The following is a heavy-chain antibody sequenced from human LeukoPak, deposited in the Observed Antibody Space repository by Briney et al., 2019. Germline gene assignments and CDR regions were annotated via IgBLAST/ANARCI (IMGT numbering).Heavy chain of an antibody. J-gene: IGHJ4*02. CDR3: AKRVAASSGTNDY. CDR2: ISATGAGT. CDR1: GFTFSTYA. V-gene: IGHV3-23*01. D-gene: IGHD6-13*01. Sequence: GGSLRLSCAASGFTFSTYAMMWVCQAPGKGLEWVSAISATGAGTYYADSVKGRFTISRDNSKDTLFLQMHSLRAEDTAVYYCAKRVAASSGTNDYWGQGTLVTVSS.